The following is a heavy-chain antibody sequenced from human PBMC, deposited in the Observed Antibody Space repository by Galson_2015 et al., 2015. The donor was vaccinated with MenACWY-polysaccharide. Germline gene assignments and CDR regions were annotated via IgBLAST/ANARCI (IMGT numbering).Heavy chain of an antibody. CDR2: IYYSGST. D-gene: IGHD3-22*01. CDR1: GASLSDDY. CDR3: ARGGYDSSGDYTYYFEY. V-gene: IGHV4-34*11. Sequence: TGLLQTSETLSLTCAVYGASLSDDYWSWIRQPPGKGLEWIGYIYYSGSTNYNPSLKSRVTISVDTSKNQFSLKLSSVTAADTAVYYCARGGYDSSGDYTYYFEYWGQGTLVTVSS. J-gene: IGHJ4*02.